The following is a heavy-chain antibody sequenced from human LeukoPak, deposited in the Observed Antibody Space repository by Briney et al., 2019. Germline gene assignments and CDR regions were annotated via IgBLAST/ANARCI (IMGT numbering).Heavy chain of an antibody. CDR3: ATAGNYRFDY. CDR2: INSDGSTI. D-gene: IGHD1-7*01. V-gene: IGHV3-74*01. J-gene: IGHJ4*02. Sequence: GGSLRLSCAGSGFIFSSTWMHWVRQAPGEGLVWVSRINSDGSTINYADSVKGRLTVSRDNAKNTLYLQMNSLRVEDTALYFCATAGNYRFDYWGQGTLVTVSS. CDR1: GFIFSSTW.